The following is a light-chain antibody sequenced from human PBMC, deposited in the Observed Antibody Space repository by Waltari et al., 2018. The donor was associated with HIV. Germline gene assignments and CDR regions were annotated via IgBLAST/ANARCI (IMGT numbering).Light chain of an antibody. J-gene: IGLJ3*02. V-gene: IGLV2-14*01. Sequence: QSALTQPASVSGSPGQTITISCSTSTADILNHHPISWFRHPPTEAPHLILLDADIRPSGSPFRFSGSKTDTTASLTISGLQFEDEGDYYCTSSMPGGALLFGGGTKVTVL. CDR2: DAD. CDR1: TADILNHHP. CDR3: TSSMPGGALL.